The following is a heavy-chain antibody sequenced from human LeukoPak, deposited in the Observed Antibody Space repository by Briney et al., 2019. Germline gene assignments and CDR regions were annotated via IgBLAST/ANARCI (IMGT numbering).Heavy chain of an antibody. CDR1: GYSISSGYY. CDR3: ARGYYYDSSGYLAGWGMYYYYYYMDV. CDR2: IYHSGST. Sequence: PSETLSLTCTVSGYSISSGYYWGWIRQPPGQGLKWIGSIYHSGSTNYNPSLKSRVTISVDTSKNQFSLKLSSVTAADTAVYYCARGYYYDSSGYLAGWGMYYYYYYMDVWGKGTTVTVSS. V-gene: IGHV4-38-2*02. J-gene: IGHJ6*03. D-gene: IGHD3-22*01.